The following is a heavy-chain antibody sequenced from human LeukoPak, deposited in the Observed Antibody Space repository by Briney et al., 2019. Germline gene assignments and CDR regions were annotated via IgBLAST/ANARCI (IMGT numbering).Heavy chain of an antibody. J-gene: IGHJ6*04. CDR1: GGSISRGDYY. V-gene: IGHV4-61*02. Sequence: SQTLSLTCTVSGGSISRGDYYWSWIRQPPGKGLEWIGRIYTSGSTNYNPSLKSRVTMSVDTSKNQFSLKLSSVTAADTAVYYCARRLPTYDFWSGPWDVWGKGTTVTVSS. CDR2: IYTSGST. CDR3: ARRLPTYDFWSGPWDV. D-gene: IGHD3-3*01.